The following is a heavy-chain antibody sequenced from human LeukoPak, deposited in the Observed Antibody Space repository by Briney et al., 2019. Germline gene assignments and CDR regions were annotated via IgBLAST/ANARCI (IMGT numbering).Heavy chain of an antibody. Sequence: GGSLRLSCAASGFTFSSYGMHWVRQAPGKGLEWVAFIRYDGSNKYYADSVKGRFTISRDNSKNTLYLQMNSLRAEDTAVYYCAKFYGSGSYTYAFDIWGQGTMVTVSS. V-gene: IGHV3-30*02. CDR3: AKFYGSGSYTYAFDI. CDR1: GFTFSSYG. CDR2: IRYDGSNK. D-gene: IGHD3-10*01. J-gene: IGHJ3*02.